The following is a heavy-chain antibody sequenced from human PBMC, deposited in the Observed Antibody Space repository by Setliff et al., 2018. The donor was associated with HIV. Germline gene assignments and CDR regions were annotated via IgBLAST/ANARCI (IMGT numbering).Heavy chain of an antibody. J-gene: IGHJ4*02. Sequence: SETLSLTCTVSGGSISSGDYYWTWIRQPAGKGLQWIGRIYTSGPRYNPSLENRVTISVDTSKSQFFLMLSSVTAADTAVYYCARASSDIPGVDSNYFDDWGRGTLVTV. V-gene: IGHV4-61*02. CDR1: GGSISSGDYY. D-gene: IGHD2-2*01. CDR2: IYTSGP. CDR3: ARASSDIPGVDSNYFDD.